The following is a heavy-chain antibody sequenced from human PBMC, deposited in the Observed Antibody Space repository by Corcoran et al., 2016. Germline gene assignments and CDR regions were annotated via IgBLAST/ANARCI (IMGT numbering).Heavy chain of an antibody. D-gene: IGHD2-2*01. V-gene: IGHV1-46*01. CDR2: INPSGGST. Sequence: QVQLVQSGAEVKKPGASVKVSCKASGYTFTSYYMHWVRQAPGQGLEWMGIINPSGGSTSYAQKFQGRVTMTRDTSTSTVYMELSSLRSEDTAVYYWAGRGGCSSTSCSARTYYYYYGMDVWGQGTTVTVSS. J-gene: IGHJ6*02. CDR3: AGRGGCSSTSCSARTYYYYYGMDV. CDR1: GYTFTSYY.